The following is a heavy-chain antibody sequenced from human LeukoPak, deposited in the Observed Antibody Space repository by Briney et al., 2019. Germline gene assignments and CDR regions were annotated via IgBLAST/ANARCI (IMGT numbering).Heavy chain of an antibody. CDR2: IYPGDSDT. Sequence: GESLKISCKGSGYSFRNYWLGWVRQVPGRGLEWMGIIYPGDSDTRYSPSFQGQVTISADKSITTAYLQWSSLKTSDTAMYYCARQSIVVGGTIDYWGQGTLVTVSS. D-gene: IGHD6-19*01. J-gene: IGHJ4*02. CDR1: GYSFRNYW. V-gene: IGHV5-51*01. CDR3: ARQSIVVGGTIDY.